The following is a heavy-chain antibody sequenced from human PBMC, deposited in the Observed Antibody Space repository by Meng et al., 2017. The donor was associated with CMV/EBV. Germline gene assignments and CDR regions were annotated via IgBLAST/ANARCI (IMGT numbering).Heavy chain of an antibody. CDR1: GYTFTGYY. J-gene: IGHJ6*02. V-gene: IGHV1-2*02. Sequence: ASVKVSCKASGYTFTGYYMHWVRQAPGQGLEWMGWINPNSGGTNYAQKFQGRVTMTRNTSISTEYMELSRLRSDDTAVYYCARVSTTIFGTIGVGTLGGMDVWGQGTTVTVSS. CDR2: INPNSGGT. CDR3: ARVSTTIFGTIGVGTLGGMDV. D-gene: IGHD3-3*01.